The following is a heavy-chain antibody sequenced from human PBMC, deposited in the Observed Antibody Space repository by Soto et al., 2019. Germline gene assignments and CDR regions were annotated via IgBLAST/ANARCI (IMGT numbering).Heavy chain of an antibody. J-gene: IGHJ4*02. CDR2: INPNSGGT. CDR1: GYTFTGYY. D-gene: IGHD3-9*01. V-gene: IGHV1-2*02. Sequence: ASVKVSCKASGYTFTGYYMHWLRQAPGQGLEWMGWINPNSGGTNYAQKFQGRVTMTRDTSISTAYMELSRLRSDDTAVYYCAREDDILTGYSFPPDYWGQGTLVTVSS. CDR3: AREDDILTGYSFPPDY.